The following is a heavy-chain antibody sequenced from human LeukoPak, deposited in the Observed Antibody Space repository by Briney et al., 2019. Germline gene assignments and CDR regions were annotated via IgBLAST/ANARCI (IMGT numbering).Heavy chain of an antibody. V-gene: IGHV5-10-1*01. D-gene: IGHD4-17*01. CDR3: ATGASKVTTDFATY. CDR2: IDPSDSYT. J-gene: IGHJ1*01. Sequence: GESLKISCKVSGYSFTNYWSSWVRQMPGKGLEWMGRIDPSDSYTKYSPSFEGHVTISVDKSISTAFLQWNSLKASDSAMYYCATGASKVTTDFATYWGQGTQVAVSS. CDR1: GYSFTNYW.